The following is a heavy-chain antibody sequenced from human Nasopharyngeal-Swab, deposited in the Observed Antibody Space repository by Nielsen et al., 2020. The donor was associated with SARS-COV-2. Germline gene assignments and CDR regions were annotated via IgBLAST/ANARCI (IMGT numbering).Heavy chain of an antibody. Sequence: GGSLRLSCAASGFTFSSYWMSRVRPAPGKGLEWVANIKQDGSEKYYVDSVKGRFTISRDNAKNSLYLQMNSLRAEDTAVYYCARASGSSWDFDYWGQGTLVTVSS. J-gene: IGHJ4*02. CDR2: IKQDGSEK. D-gene: IGHD6-13*01. CDR3: ARASGSSWDFDY. V-gene: IGHV3-7*03. CDR1: GFTFSSYW.